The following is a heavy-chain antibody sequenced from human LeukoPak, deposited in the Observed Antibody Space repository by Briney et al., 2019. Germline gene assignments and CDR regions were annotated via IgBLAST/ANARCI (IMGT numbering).Heavy chain of an antibody. CDR2: ISSSSSTI. CDR1: GFTFSSYS. Sequence: GGSLRLSCAASGFTFSSYSMNWVRQAPGKGLEWVSYISSSSSTIYYADSVKGRFTISRDNAKNSLYLQMNSLRAEDTAVCYCARVGRELLVYFDYWGQGTLVTVSS. J-gene: IGHJ4*02. D-gene: IGHD1-26*01. V-gene: IGHV3-48*04. CDR3: ARVGRELLVYFDY.